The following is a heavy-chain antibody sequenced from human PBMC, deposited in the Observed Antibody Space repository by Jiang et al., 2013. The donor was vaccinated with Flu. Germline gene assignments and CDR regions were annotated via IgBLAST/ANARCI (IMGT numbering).Heavy chain of an antibody. J-gene: IGHJ4*02. CDR3: AHGGYCSSTSCYPVDY. V-gene: IGHV3-23*01. CDR2: ISGSGGST. CDR1: GFTFSSYA. Sequence: QLLESGGGLVQPGGSLRLSCAASGFTFSSYAMSWVRQAPGKGLEWVSAISGSGGSTYYADSVKGRFTISRDNSKNTLYLQMNSLRAEDTAVYHCAHGGYCSSTSCYPVDYWGQGTLVTVSS. D-gene: IGHD2-2*01.